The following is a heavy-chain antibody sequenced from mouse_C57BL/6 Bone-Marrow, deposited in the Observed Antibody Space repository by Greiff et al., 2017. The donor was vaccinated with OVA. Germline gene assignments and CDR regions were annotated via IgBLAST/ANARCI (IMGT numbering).Heavy chain of an antibody. J-gene: IGHJ3*01. CDR2: IYPRSGNT. Sequence: QVQLQQSGAELARPGASVKLSCKPSGYTFTSYGISWVKQRTGQGLEWIGEIYPRSGNTYYNEKFKGKATLTADKSSSTAYMELRSLTSEDSAVYFCARGSFAYWGQGTLVTVSA. CDR3: ARGSFAY. V-gene: IGHV1-81*01. CDR1: GYTFTSYG.